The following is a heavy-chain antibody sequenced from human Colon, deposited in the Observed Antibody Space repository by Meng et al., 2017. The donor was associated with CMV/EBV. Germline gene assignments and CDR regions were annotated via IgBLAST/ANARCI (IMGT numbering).Heavy chain of an antibody. D-gene: IGHD1-26*01. CDR1: GGTVSSYA. CDR2: IIPIFGTA. V-gene: IGHV1-69*12. Sequence: QGQRVQSGAGGMKRGSAVKVSCKASGGTVSSYAISWVRRAPGQGLGWMGGIIPIFGTANYAQKFQGRVTITADESTSTAYMELRSLRSEDTAVYYCARDIDSAEGYWGQGTLVTVSS. J-gene: IGHJ4*02. CDR3: ARDIDSAEGY.